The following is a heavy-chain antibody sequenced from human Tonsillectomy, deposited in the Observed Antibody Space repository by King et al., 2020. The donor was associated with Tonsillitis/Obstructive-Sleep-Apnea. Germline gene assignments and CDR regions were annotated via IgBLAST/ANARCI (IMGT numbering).Heavy chain of an antibody. CDR1: GGSFSGYY. CDR2: IDHSGST. V-gene: IGHV4-34*01. J-gene: IGHJ4*02. D-gene: IGHD6-13*01. CDR3: AREHSSSLDY. Sequence: VQLQQWGAGLLKPSETLSLTCGVYGGSFSGYYWNWIRQPPGKGLEWIGEIDHSGSTNYNPSLKSRVTISVDASKNQFSLKLRSVTAADTAVYYCAREHSSSLDYWGQGTLVTVSS.